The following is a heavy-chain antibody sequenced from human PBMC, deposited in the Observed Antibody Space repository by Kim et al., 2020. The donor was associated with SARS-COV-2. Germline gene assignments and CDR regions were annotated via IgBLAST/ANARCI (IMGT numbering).Heavy chain of an antibody. J-gene: IGHJ6*02. Sequence: TSHADAVKGRFTISRDNSKNTLYLQMNSLRADDTALYYCAKGYSYSGMEVWGQGTTVTVSS. CDR2: T. CDR3: AKGYSYSGMEV. V-gene: IGHV3-23*01. D-gene: IGHD5-18*01.